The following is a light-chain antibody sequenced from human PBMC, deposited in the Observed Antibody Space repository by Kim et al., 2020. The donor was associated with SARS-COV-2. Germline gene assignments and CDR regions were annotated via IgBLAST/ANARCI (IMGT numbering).Light chain of an antibody. CDR3: QQYDGLPALT. J-gene: IGKJ4*01. CDR1: QDISDY. V-gene: IGKV1-33*01. Sequence: DIQMTQSPSSLSASVGDRVTITCRASQDISDYLNWYQQKPGKAPKLLIYDASNLETGVPSRFSGSGSGTDFTFTISSLQPEDIATYYCQQYDGLPALTFGGGTKVDIK. CDR2: DAS.